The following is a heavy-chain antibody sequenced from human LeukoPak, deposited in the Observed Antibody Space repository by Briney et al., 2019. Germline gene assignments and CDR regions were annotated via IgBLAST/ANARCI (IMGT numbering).Heavy chain of an antibody. CDR2: ISSSSSYTI. J-gene: IGHJ4*02. CDR1: GFTFSYSS. V-gene: IGHV3-48*01. CDR3: ARGQYDILTGLPLPDS. Sequence: GGSLRLSCAASGFTFSYSSMNWVRQAPGKGMEWVSYISSSSSYTIYYADSVKGRFTISRDNAKNSLYLQMNSLRPEDTAVYYCARGQYDILTGLPLPDSWGQGTLVTVSS. D-gene: IGHD3-9*01.